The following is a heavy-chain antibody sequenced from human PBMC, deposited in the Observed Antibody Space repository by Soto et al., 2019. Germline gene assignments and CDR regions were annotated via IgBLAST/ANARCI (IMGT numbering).Heavy chain of an antibody. CDR3: AKELRGGRWYFDL. V-gene: IGHV3-23*01. J-gene: IGHJ2*01. CDR2: VSTTGNP. CDR1: GFTFGDFA. D-gene: IGHD3-10*01. Sequence: EVQLLESGGTLVQPGGSLRLSCEGSGFTFGDFAMSWVRQAPGKGLEYIATVSTTGNPYYTDSVKGRFTVSRDNSKSTAYLQMDSLRDEETAVYFCAKELRGGRWYFDLWGRGTQVTVSS.